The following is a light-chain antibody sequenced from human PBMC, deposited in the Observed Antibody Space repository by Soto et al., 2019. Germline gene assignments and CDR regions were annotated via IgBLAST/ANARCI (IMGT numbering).Light chain of an antibody. CDR3: QSYDSSLSGLLYV. CDR2: GNS. J-gene: IGLJ1*01. V-gene: IGLV1-40*01. CDR1: SSNIGAGYD. Sequence: QLVLTQPPSVSGAPGQRVTISCTGSSSNIGAGYDVHWYQQLPGTAPKLLIYGNSNRPSGVPDRFSGSKSGTSASLAITGLQAEDEADYYCQSYDSSLSGLLYVFGTGTKLTVL.